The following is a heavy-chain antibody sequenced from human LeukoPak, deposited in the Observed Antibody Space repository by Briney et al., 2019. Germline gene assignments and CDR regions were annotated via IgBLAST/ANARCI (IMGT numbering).Heavy chain of an antibody. CDR2: INPNSGGT. J-gene: IGHJ4*02. Sequence: ASVKVSCKASGYTFTGYYMHWVRQAPGQGLEWMGWINPNSGGTNYAQKFQGRVTMTRDTSISTAYMELSRLRSGDTAVYYCARETHCSSTSCYLGDFDYWGQGTLVTVSS. CDR1: GYTFTGYY. V-gene: IGHV1-2*02. D-gene: IGHD2-2*01. CDR3: ARETHCSSTSCYLGDFDY.